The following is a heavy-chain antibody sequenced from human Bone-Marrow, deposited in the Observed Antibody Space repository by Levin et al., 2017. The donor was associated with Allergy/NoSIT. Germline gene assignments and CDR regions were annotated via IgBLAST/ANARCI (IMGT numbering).Heavy chain of an antibody. V-gene: IGHV5-51*01. CDR1: GYNFANFW. CDR2: IDFEDSET. J-gene: IGHJ4*02. Sequence: PGGSLRLSCKGSGYNFANFWIGWVRQMPGKGLEWMGIIDFEDSETRYSPSFQGQVTISADKSINTAYLQWNSLRASDTAMYYCARQPGITETGMVKDYWGQGTLVTVSS. D-gene: IGHD6-19*01. CDR3: ARQPGITETGMVKDY.